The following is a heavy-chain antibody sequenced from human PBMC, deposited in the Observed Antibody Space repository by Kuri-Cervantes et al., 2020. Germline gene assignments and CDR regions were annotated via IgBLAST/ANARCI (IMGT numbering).Heavy chain of an antibody. CDR1: GFTFSSYG. V-gene: IGHV3-30*03. CDR2: ISYDGSNE. J-gene: IGHJ4*02. CDR3: ARGEGYQLLYRGPLDY. D-gene: IGHD2-2*02. Sequence: GGSLRLSCAASGFTFSSYGMHWVRQAPGKGLEWVAIISYDGSNEYYAGSVKGRFTVSRDNSKNTLYLQMNSLRAEDTAVYYCARGEGYQLLYRGPLDYWGQGTLVTVSS.